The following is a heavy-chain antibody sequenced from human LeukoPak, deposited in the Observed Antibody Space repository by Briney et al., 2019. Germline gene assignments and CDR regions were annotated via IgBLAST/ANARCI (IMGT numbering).Heavy chain of an antibody. CDR2: IYYSGST. Sequence: SGTLSLTCTVSGGSISSSSYYWGWIRQPPGQGLEWIGSIYYSGSTYYNPSLKSRVTISVDTSKNQFSLKLSSVTAADTAVYYCARLVAVAGSGGYFDYWGQGTLVTVSS. CDR3: ARLVAVAGSGGYFDY. V-gene: IGHV4-39*01. CDR1: GGSISSSSYY. D-gene: IGHD6-19*01. J-gene: IGHJ4*02.